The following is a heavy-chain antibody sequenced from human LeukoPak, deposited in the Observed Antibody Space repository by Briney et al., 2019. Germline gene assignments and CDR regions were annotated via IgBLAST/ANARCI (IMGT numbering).Heavy chain of an antibody. J-gene: IGHJ4*02. D-gene: IGHD3-3*01. CDR2: IYYSGST. CDR1: GGSISSYY. V-gene: IGHV4-59*01. CDR3: ARDRLFGVVTD. Sequence: SETLSLTCTVSGGSISSYYWSWIRQPPGKRLEWIGYIYYSGSTNYNPSLKSRVTISVDTSKNQFSLKQRSVTAADTAVYYCARDRLFGVVTDWGQGTLVTVSS.